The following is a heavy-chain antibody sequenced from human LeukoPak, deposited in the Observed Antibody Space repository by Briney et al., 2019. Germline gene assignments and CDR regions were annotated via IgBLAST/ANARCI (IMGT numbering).Heavy chain of an antibody. D-gene: IGHD3-22*01. CDR2: VYYRGST. J-gene: IGHJ4*02. Sequence: SETLSLTCTVSGASINSNNYYWGWIRQSPGKGLEWIGTVYYRGSTYYNPSLKSRVTISVGTSRKQFSLKLSSVTAADTAVHYCARHGDSSGYYGGGFDYWAREPWSPSPQ. CDR3: ARHGDSSGYYGGGFDY. V-gene: IGHV4-39*01. CDR1: GASINSNNYY.